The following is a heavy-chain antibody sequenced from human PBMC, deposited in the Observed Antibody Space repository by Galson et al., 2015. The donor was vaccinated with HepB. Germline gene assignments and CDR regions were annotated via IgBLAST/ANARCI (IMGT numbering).Heavy chain of an antibody. CDR1: GFSISSNW. J-gene: IGHJ5*02. CDR2: IKQDGREQ. V-gene: IGHV3-7*01. CDR3: ARERNTNYGWFDP. D-gene: IGHD1-14*01. Sequence: SLRLSCAASGFSISSNWMTWLRQAPGKGLEWVANIKQDGREQAYMDSVKGRFTISRDNARNLLYLQMNSLRAEDTAVYYCARERNTNYGWFDPWGQGTLVTVSS.